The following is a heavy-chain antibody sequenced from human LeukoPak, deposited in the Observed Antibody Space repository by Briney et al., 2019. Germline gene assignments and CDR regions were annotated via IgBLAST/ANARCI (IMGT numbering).Heavy chain of an antibody. J-gene: IGHJ4*02. CDR2: INPNSGGT. V-gene: IGHV1-2*02. D-gene: IGHD6-13*01. Sequence: ASVKVSCKASGYTFTSYDINWVRQAPGQGLEWMGWINPNSGGTNYAQKFQGRVTMTRDTSISTAYMELSGLRSDDTAVYYCTRGRIYSRSWGGGFDYWGQGTLVTVSS. CDR1: GYTFTSYD. CDR3: TRGRIYSRSWGGGFDY.